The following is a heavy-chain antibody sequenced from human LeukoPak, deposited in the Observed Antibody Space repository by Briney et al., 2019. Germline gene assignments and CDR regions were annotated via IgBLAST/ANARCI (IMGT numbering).Heavy chain of an antibody. Sequence: EASVKVSCKASGYTFTSYYMHWVRQAPGQGLEWTGIINPSGGNTGYAQKFQGRVTMTRNTSISTAYMELSSLRSEDTAVYYCARNNEWYFDYWGQGTLVTVSS. CDR1: GYTFTSYY. CDR3: ARNNEWYFDY. J-gene: IGHJ4*02. D-gene: IGHD3-3*01. V-gene: IGHV1-46*01. CDR2: INPSGGNT.